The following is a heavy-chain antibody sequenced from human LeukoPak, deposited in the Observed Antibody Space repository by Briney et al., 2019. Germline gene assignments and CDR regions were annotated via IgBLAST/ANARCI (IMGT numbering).Heavy chain of an antibody. D-gene: IGHD5-18*01. Sequence: SETLSLTCAVYGGSFSVHYWSWIRQVPGKGLEWLGEINQSGRTNYNPSLKSRVTISVDTSKNQISLNLSSVTAADRAVYYFARGWFGFWHNSYADDNAFDVWGPGTMVTVSS. J-gene: IGHJ3*01. CDR1: GGSFSVHY. CDR3: ARGWFGFWHNSYADDNAFDV. CDR2: INQSGRT. V-gene: IGHV4-34*01.